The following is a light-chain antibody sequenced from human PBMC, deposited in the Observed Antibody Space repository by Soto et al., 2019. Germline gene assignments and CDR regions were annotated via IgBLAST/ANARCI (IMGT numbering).Light chain of an antibody. V-gene: IGLV2-8*01. J-gene: IGLJ1*01. Sequence: ALSQPPSSSGSPGHSVTISCTETSSDVGVYNYFTWYQQHPGKATKHMIYEVSKRPSGVPDRFSGSKSGNTASLTVSGLQAEDEADYYCSSYAGSNNDVFGTGTKVTVL. CDR3: SSYAGSNNDV. CDR2: EVS. CDR1: SSDVGVYNY.